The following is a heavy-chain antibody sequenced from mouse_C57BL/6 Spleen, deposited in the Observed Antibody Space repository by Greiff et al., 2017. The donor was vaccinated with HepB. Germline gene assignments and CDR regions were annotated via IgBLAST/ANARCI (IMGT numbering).Heavy chain of an antibody. Sequence: QVQLQQSGPELVKPGASVKISCKASGYSFTSYYIHWVKQRPGQGLEWIGWIYPGSGNTKYNEKFKGKATLTADTSSSTAYMQLSSLTSEDSAVYYCARPTMVTKAWFAYWGQGTLVTVSA. J-gene: IGHJ3*01. D-gene: IGHD2-10*01. CDR2: IYPGSGNT. CDR3: ARPTMVTKAWFAY. V-gene: IGHV1-66*01. CDR1: GYSFTSYY.